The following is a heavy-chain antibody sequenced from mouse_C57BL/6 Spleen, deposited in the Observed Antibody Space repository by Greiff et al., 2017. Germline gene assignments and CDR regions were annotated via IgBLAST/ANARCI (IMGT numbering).Heavy chain of an antibody. J-gene: IGHJ3*01. CDR2: INPSTGGT. Sequence: VQLKESGPELVKPGASVKISCKASGYSFTGYYMHWVKQSSEKSLEWIGEINPSTGGTSYNQKFKGKATLTVDKSSSTAYMQLKSLTSEDAAVYYCAGRGPAWFAYWGQGTLVTVSA. V-gene: IGHV1-43*01. CDR1: GYSFTGYY. CDR3: AGRGPAWFAY. D-gene: IGHD3-3*01.